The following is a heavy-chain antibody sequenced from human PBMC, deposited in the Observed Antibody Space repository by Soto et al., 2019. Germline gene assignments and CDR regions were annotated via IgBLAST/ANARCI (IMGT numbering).Heavy chain of an antibody. CDR2: IYYSGST. J-gene: IGHJ3*02. CDR3: ARDPDVYSHGRKVPGAFDI. Sequence: SETLSLTCTVSGGSISSGGYYWSWIRQHPGKGLEWIGYIYYSGSTYYNPSLKSRVTISVDTSKNQFSLKLSSVTAADTAVYYCARDPDVYSHGRKVPGAFDIWGQGTMVTVSS. V-gene: IGHV4-31*03. D-gene: IGHD5-18*01. CDR1: GGSISSGGYY.